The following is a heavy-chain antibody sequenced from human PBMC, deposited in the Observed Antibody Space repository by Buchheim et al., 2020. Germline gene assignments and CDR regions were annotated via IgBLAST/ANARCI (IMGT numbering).Heavy chain of an antibody. V-gene: IGHV4-31*11. J-gene: IGHJ4*02. CDR2: IYNSGST. CDR1: GASISSGAYH. CDR3: ARGHDSSFVDY. D-gene: IGHD3-22*01. Sequence: QVQLQESGPGLVKPSQTLSLTCAVSGASISSGAYHWSWIRQPPGKGLEWIGYIYNSGSTHYNPSLKSRVTILVDTSKNQFSLKLSSVTAADTAVYYCARGHDSSFVDYWGQGTL.